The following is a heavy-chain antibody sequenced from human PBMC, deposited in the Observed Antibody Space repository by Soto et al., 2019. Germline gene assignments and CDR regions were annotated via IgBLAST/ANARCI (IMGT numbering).Heavy chain of an antibody. V-gene: IGHV1-8*02. CDR1: GGTFSSYT. CDR3: ARLPFAYSSGWYGESDY. CDR2: MNPNSGNT. Sequence: ASVKVSCKASGGTFSSYTISWVRQAPGQGLEWMGWMNPNSGNTGYAQKFQGRVTMTRNTSISTAYMELSSLRSEDTAVYYCARLPFAYSSGWYGESDYWGQGTLVTV. J-gene: IGHJ4*02. D-gene: IGHD6-19*01.